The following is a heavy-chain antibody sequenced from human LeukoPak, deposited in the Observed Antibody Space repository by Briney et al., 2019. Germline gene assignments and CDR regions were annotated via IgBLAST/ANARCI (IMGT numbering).Heavy chain of an antibody. CDR2: IYHSGST. D-gene: IGHD2-2*01. J-gene: IGHJ3*02. V-gene: IGHV4-30-2*01. CDR3: ARAPARESFDI. Sequence: SETLSLTRAVSGGSPSRGGYSWGWIRQPPGKGLGWNGYIYHSGSTYTNPSLKSRATTSVNRPKNPFSLKLRSWNPRDRAVLSCARAPARESFDIWGQRTMVTVPS. CDR1: GGSPSRGGYS.